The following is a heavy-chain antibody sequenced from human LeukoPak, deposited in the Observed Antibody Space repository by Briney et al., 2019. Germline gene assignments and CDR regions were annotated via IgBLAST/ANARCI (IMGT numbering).Heavy chain of an antibody. CDR3: ARGRTDIAARPGYYFDY. CDR2: IIPIFGTA. D-gene: IGHD6-6*01. J-gene: IGHJ4*02. V-gene: IGHV1-69*06. CDR1: GGTFSSYA. Sequence: SVKVSCKASGGTFSSYAISWVRQAPGQGLEWMGGIIPIFGTANYAQKFQGRVTITADKSTSTAYMELSSLRSEDTAVYYCARGRTDIAARPGYYFDYWGQGTLVTVSS.